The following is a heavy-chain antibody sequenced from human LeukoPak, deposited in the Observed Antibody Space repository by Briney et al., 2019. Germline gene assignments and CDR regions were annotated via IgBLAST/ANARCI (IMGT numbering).Heavy chain of an antibody. D-gene: IGHD6-13*01. CDR1: GFTVSSNY. J-gene: IGHJ4*02. CDR2: IYSGGST. Sequence: PGGSLRLSCAASGFTVSSNYMSWVRQAPGKGLEWVSVIYSGGSTYYADSVKGRFTISRHNSKNTLYLQMNCLRAEDTAVYYCARGLRGSSWYYFDYWGQGTLVTVSS. CDR3: ARGLRGSSWYYFDY. V-gene: IGHV3-53*04.